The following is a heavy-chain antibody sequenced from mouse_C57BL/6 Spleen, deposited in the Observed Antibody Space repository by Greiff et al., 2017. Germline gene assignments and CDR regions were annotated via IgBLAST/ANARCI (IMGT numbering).Heavy chain of an antibody. V-gene: IGHV1-69*01. CDR3: ARRYYYGSSPYYAMDY. CDR1: GYTFTSYW. J-gene: IGHJ4*01. CDR2: IDPSDSYT. D-gene: IGHD1-1*01. Sequence: QVHVKQPGAELVMPGASVKLSCKASGYTFTSYWMHWVKQRPGQGLEWIGEIDPSDSYTNYNQKFKGKSTVTVDKSSSTAYMQLSSLTSEDSAVYYCARRYYYGSSPYYAMDYWGQGTSVTVSS.